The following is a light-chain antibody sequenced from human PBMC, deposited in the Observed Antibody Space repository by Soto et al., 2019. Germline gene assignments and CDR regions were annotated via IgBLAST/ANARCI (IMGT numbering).Light chain of an antibody. Sequence: EIVLTQSPGTLSLSPGERATLSCRASQSVSSNLAWYQQKPGQAPRLPIYGASTRATGIPARFSGSGSGTDFTLTISSLQAEDVAVYHCQQYYSAPMTFGQGTRLEIK. CDR1: QSVSSN. CDR2: GAS. J-gene: IGKJ5*01. V-gene: IGKV3-15*01. CDR3: QQYYSAPMT.